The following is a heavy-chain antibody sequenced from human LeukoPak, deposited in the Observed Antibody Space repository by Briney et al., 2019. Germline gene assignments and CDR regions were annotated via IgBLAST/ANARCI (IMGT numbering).Heavy chain of an antibody. CDR2: IYYSGST. CDR1: GGSISSSSYY. J-gene: IGHJ3*02. D-gene: IGHD3-9*01. CDR3: ARLPYYDILTGPVNAFDI. V-gene: IGHV4-39*01. Sequence: SETLSLTCTVSGGSISSSSYYWGWIRQPPGKGLEWIGSIYYSGSTYYNPSLKSRVTISVDTSKNQFSLKLSSVTAADTAVFYCARLPYYDILTGPVNAFDIWGQGTMVTVSS.